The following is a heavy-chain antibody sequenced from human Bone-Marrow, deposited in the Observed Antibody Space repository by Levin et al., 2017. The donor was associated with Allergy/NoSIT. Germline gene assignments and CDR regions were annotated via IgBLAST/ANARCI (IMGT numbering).Heavy chain of an antibody. D-gene: IGHD1-26*01. V-gene: IGHV3-23*01. CDR2: LRYSGDTT. CDR3: AKGVSSGSPYRAFDM. CDR1: GFTFTSYT. Sequence: GGSLRLSCSASGFTFTSYTMTWVRQAPGRGLEWVSTLRYSGDTTHYADSVKGRFTISRDGSRDTLFLQMNSLRPEDTAVYYCAKGVSSGSPYRAFDMWGQGTMVTVSS. J-gene: IGHJ3*02.